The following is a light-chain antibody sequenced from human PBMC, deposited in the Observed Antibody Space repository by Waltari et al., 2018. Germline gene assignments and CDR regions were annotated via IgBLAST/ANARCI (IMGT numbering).Light chain of an antibody. CDR1: EMVSKFC. CDR3: QKYDSLPAT. Sequence: EVVLTQSPSTVSLSPGEVATLSCRAREMVSKFCDWYQQKPGQAPRLLIYHASNRASGIPDRFSGSGFGTDFSLTISRLEPEDFAVYYCQKYDSLPATFGQGNKVEIK. V-gene: IGKV3-20*01. J-gene: IGKJ1*01. CDR2: HAS.